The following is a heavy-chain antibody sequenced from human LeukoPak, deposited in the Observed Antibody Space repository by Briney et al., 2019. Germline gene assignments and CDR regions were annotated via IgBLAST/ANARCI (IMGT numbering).Heavy chain of an antibody. Sequence: GGSLRLSCAAFGFTVSVNYMSWVRQAPGKGLECVSVIYSGGNTYYADSVKGRFTISRDNSKNTLYLQMNSLRAEDTAVYYCARNTDSGGQGDYWGPGTLVTVPS. D-gene: IGHD3-22*01. CDR3: ARNTDSGGQGDY. CDR2: IYSGGNT. V-gene: IGHV3-66*01. J-gene: IGHJ4*02. CDR1: GFTVSVNY.